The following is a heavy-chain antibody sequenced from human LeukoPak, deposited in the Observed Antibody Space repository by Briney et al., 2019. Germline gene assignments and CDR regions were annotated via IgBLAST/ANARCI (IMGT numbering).Heavy chain of an antibody. V-gene: IGHV3-9*01. D-gene: IGHD1-26*01. CDR2: ISWNSGSI. CDR3: AKDSGSYLRSYFDY. CDR1: GFTFDDYA. J-gene: IGHJ4*02. Sequence: GGSLRLSCAASGFTFDDYAMHWVRQAPGKGLEWVSGISWNSGSIGYADSVKGRFTTSRDNAKNSLYLQMNSLRAEDTALYYCAKDSGSYLRSYFDYWGQGTLVTVSS.